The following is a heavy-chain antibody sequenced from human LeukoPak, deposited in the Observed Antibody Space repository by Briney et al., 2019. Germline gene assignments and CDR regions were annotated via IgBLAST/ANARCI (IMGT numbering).Heavy chain of an antibody. CDR2: VSYSGGT. Sequence: PSETLSLTCTVSGGSISSDGYYWTWIRQPPGKGLEWIGYVSYSGGTNYYPSLKSRVTISVDTSKNQFSLKLNSVTATDTAVYYCATHSSAYSYFDYWGQGTLVTVSS. V-gene: IGHV4-61*08. CDR3: ATHSSAYSYFDY. J-gene: IGHJ4*02. CDR1: GGSISSDGYY. D-gene: IGHD3-22*01.